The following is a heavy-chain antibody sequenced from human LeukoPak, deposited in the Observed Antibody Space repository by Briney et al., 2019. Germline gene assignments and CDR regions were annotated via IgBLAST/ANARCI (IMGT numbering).Heavy chain of an antibody. J-gene: IGHJ4*02. V-gene: IGHV3-11*04. D-gene: IGHD5-18*01. CDR1: GFTFSDYY. CDR2: ISNSGDTI. Sequence: PGGSLRLSCAASGFTFSDYYMNWIRQAPGKGLEWISYISNSGDTIYYADSVKGRFTISRDNAKNSLFLQMDSLSAEDTAVYYCAGAHRGYSYGYPFDYWGQGALVTVSS. CDR3: AGAHRGYSYGYPFDY.